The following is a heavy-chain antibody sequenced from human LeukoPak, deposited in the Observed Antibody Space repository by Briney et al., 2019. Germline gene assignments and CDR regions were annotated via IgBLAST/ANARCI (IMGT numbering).Heavy chain of an antibody. Sequence: GGSLRLSCAASGFTFSSYSMNWVRQAPGKGLEWVSYISSSSSTIYYADSVKGRFTISRDNAKNSLYLQMNSLRAEDTAVYYCAREGGDGYNLGHLDYWGQGTLVTVSS. J-gene: IGHJ4*02. CDR1: GFTFSSYS. V-gene: IGHV3-48*04. CDR3: AREGGDGYNLGHLDY. D-gene: IGHD5-24*01. CDR2: ISSSSSTI.